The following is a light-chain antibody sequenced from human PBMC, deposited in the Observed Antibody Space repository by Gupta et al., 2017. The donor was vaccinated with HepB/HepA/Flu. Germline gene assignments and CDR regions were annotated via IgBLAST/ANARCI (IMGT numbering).Light chain of an antibody. CDR1: SLRSRY. J-gene: IGLJ1*01. CDR3: NSPDRSGDNLV. V-gene: IGLV3-19*01. Sequence: SYELTKEPAVSVALGQTVRITCQGDSLRSRYVSRYQQKPAQGPILLIVCENNRPSGIPDRFSASTTGNTASSPTTWAQAEDDAAYYCNSPDRSGDNLVFGAGTRVTV. CDR2: CEN.